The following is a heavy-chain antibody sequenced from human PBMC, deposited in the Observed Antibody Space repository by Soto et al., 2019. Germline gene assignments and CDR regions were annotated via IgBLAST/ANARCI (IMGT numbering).Heavy chain of an antibody. CDR3: ENGGTGITMIVGDWHFDL. CDR1: GFTFSSYG. CDR2: ISYDGSNK. V-gene: IGHV3-30*18. Sequence: QVQLVESGGGVVQPGRSLRLSCAASGFTFSSYGMHWVRQAPGKGLEWVAVISYDGSNKYYADSVKGRFTISRDNSKKALYLQINSRRAEDTAVYYCENGGTGITMIVGDWHFDLWCGGALVTVSS. J-gene: IGHJ2*01. D-gene: IGHD3-22*01.